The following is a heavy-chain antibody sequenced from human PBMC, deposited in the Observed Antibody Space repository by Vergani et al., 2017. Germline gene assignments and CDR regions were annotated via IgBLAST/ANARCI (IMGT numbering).Heavy chain of an antibody. Sequence: QVQLMQSGAEVKKPGSSVKVSCKASGGTFSSYTISWVRQAPGQGLEWMGRIIPILGIANYAQKFQGRVTITADKSTSTAYMALSSLISEDTAVYYCARDLYDSRGYYYWGQGTLVTASS. CDR1: GGTFSSYT. CDR2: IIPILGIA. CDR3: ARDLYDSRGYYY. J-gene: IGHJ4*02. D-gene: IGHD3-22*01. V-gene: IGHV1-69*08.